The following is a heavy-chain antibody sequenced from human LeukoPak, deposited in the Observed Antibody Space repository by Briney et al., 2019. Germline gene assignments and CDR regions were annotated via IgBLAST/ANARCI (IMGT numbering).Heavy chain of an antibody. CDR1: GYNFLNHY. Sequence: ASVKVSCKTTGYNFLNHYIHWVRQAPGQGLEWMGMINPGGGSTSYAQKFQDRFTITRDTSTNTVSMGLSSLRSDDSAIYYCARGGGDCSSTSCYDYYYYGMDVWGQGTTVTVSS. V-gene: IGHV1-46*01. D-gene: IGHD2-2*01. CDR2: INPGGGST. CDR3: ARGGGDCSSTSCYDYYYYGMDV. J-gene: IGHJ6*02.